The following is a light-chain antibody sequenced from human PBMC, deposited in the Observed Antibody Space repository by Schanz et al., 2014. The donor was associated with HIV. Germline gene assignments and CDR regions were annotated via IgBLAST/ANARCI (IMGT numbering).Light chain of an antibody. J-gene: IGLJ1*01. Sequence: QSALTQPASVSGSPGQSITISCTGTSSDVGGYNYVSWYQQHPGNAPKLMIYDVSNRPSGVSNRFSASKSGNTASLTISGLQAEDEGDYYCGSFADNSIFFGSGTKLTVL. CDR2: DVS. CDR1: SSDVGGYNY. CDR3: GSFADNSIF. V-gene: IGLV2-14*01.